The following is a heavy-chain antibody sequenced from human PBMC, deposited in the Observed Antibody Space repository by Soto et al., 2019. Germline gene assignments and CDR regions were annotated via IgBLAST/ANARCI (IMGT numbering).Heavy chain of an antibody. V-gene: IGHV1-69*12. J-gene: IGHJ6*02. CDR1: GGTFSSYA. Sequence: QVQLVQSGAEVKKPGSSVKVSCKASGGTFSSYAISWVRQAPGQGLEWMGGIIPIFGTANYAQKFQGRVTITADESTSTAYMELSSLRSEDTAVYYCARGPHGISTSCYVGMDVWGQGTTVTVSS. CDR3: ARGPHGISTSCYVGMDV. CDR2: IIPIFGTA. D-gene: IGHD2-2*01.